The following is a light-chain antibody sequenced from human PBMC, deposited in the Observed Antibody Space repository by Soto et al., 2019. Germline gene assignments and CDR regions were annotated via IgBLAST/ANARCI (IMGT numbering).Light chain of an antibody. CDR1: QGVGST. CDR3: QRYNNWPLT. CDR2: DAY. V-gene: IGKV3-15*01. Sequence: EIVMTQSPATLSVSPGERVTLSCRASQGVGSTLAWYRQQPGQAPRLLIYDAYIRATGVPARFSGSRSGTEFTLTINSLQSEDFAVYYCQRYNNWPLTFGGGTKVDIK. J-gene: IGKJ4*01.